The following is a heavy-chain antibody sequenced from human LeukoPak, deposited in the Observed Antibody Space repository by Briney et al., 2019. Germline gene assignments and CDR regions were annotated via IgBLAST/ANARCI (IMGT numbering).Heavy chain of an antibody. CDR2: IYPGDSDT. Sequence: GESLKISCKGSGYRFTSYWIGWVRQMPGKGLEWMRIIYPGDSDTRYSPSFQGQVTLSADKSINTAYLQWSSLRASDTAMYYCARLEEDLTLGVAGYWFVPWGQGTLVTVS. CDR1: GYRFTSYW. J-gene: IGHJ5*02. CDR3: ARLEEDLTLGVAGYWFVP. V-gene: IGHV5-51*01. D-gene: IGHD3-16*01.